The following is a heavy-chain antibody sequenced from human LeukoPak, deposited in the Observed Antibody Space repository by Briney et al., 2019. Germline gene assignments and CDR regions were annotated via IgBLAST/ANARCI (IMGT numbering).Heavy chain of an antibody. CDR1: GYTFTSYD. D-gene: IGHD3-3*01. CDR2: MNANSGNT. Sequence: ASVKVSCKASGYTFTSYDSNGVRQATGQGLEWMGWMNANSGNTGYAQKFQGRVTMTRNTSISTAYMELSSLRSEDTAVYYCARSPYDFWSGYYIDYWGQGTLVTVSS. V-gene: IGHV1-8*01. J-gene: IGHJ4*02. CDR3: ARSPYDFWSGYYIDY.